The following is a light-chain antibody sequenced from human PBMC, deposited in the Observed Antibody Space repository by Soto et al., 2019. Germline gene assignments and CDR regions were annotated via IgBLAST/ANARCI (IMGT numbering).Light chain of an antibody. CDR2: GAS. V-gene: IGKV3-20*01. CDR3: QQYGSSPWT. CDR1: QSVSSSY. J-gene: IGKJ1*01. Sequence: ELVLTQSPGTLSLSPGERATLSCRASQSVSSSYLAWYQQNPGQAPRLLIYGASSRATGIPDRFSGSGSGTDFTLTISRLEPEYFAVYYCQQYGSSPWTFGQGTKVEIK.